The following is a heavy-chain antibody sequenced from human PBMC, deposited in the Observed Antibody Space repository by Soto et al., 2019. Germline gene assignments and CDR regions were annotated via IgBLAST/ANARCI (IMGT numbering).Heavy chain of an antibody. V-gene: IGHV3-33*06. CDR3: AKSYGDYYYYYGMDV. CDR1: GFTFSSYG. J-gene: IGHJ6*02. CDR2: IWYDGSNK. D-gene: IGHD4-17*01. Sequence: GGSLRLSCAASGFTFSSYGMHWVRQAPGKGLEWVAVIWYDGSNKYYADSVKGRFTISRDNSKNTLYLRMNSLRAEDTAVYYCAKSYGDYYYYYGMDVWGQGTTVTVSS.